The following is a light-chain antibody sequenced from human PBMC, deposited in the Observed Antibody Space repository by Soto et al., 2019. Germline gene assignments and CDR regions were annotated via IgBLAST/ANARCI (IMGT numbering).Light chain of an antibody. V-gene: IGLV1-44*01. CDR2: SND. J-gene: IGLJ1*01. CDR1: SSNIGSNA. CDR3: SAWDDSLNAYV. Sequence: QSVLTQPPSASGTPGQRVTISCSGSSSNIGSNAVNWYQQLPGTAPKLLISSNDQRPSGVPDRFSGSKSGTSASLAISGLQSVDEADYYCSAWDDSLNAYVFGTGTKVTVL.